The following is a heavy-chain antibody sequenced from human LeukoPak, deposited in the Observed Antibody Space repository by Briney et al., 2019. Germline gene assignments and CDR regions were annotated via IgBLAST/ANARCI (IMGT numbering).Heavy chain of an antibody. V-gene: IGHV3-33*01. J-gene: IGHJ5*02. CDR3: ARDRVVRGVSNWFDP. CDR2: IWYDGSNK. Sequence: PGGSLRLSCAASGFTFSSYGMHWVRQAPGKGLEWVAVIWYDGSNKYYADSVKGRFTISRDNSKNTLYLQMNSLRAEDTAVYYCARDRVVRGVSNWFDPWGQGTLVTVSS. D-gene: IGHD3-10*01. CDR1: GFTFSSYG.